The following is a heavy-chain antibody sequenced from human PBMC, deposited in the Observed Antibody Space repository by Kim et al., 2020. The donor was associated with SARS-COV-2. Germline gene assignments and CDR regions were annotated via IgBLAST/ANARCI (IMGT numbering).Heavy chain of an antibody. CDR3: AKDTYYYDSSGSFDY. V-gene: IGHV3-23*01. CDR2: ISGSGGST. J-gene: IGHJ4*02. Sequence: GGSLRLSCAASGFTFSSYAMSWVRQAPGKGLEWVSAISGSGGSTYYADSVKGRFTISRDNSKNTLYLQMNSLRAEDTAVYYCAKDTYYYDSSGSFDYWGQGTLVTVSS. CDR1: GFTFSSYA. D-gene: IGHD3-22*01.